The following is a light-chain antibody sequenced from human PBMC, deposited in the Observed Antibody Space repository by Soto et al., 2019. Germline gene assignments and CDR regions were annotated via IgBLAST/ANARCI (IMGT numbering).Light chain of an antibody. CDR3: QHYNSYGT. Sequence: SPMNQSPSTLPASVGDRVTITCRASQSIDRWLAWYQQRPGKAPKILIYHAFSLETGVPSRFSGSGSGTEFTLTISSLQPDDFATYYCQHYNSYGTFGQGTKVDIK. CDR2: HAF. V-gene: IGKV1-5*01. J-gene: IGKJ1*01. CDR1: QSIDRW.